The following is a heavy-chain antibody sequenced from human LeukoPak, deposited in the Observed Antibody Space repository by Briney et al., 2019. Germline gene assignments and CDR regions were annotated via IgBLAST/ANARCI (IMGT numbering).Heavy chain of an antibody. CDR2: ISSSSSTI. J-gene: IGHJ4*02. CDR1: GFTFSSYS. D-gene: IGHD1-26*01. Sequence: GGSLRLSCAASGFTFSSYSMNWVRQAPGKGLEWVSYISSSSSTIYYADSVKGRFTISGDNAKNSLYLQMNSLRAEDTAVYYCAKDLFAHSGSYYGGYWGQGTLVTVSS. CDR3: AKDLFAHSGSYYGGY. V-gene: IGHV3-48*01.